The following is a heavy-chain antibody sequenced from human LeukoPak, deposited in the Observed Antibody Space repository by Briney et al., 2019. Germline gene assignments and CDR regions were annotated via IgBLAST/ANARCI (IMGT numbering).Heavy chain of an antibody. CDR2: ISGGSSYI. CDR3: ARKGVFCSSTSCYRAEFDY. D-gene: IGHD2-2*02. Sequence: GGSLRLSCAASGFTFSSYSMSWVRQAPGKGLEWVSSISGGSSYIYYAGSVKGRFTISRDNAKNSLYLQMNSLTAEDTAVYYCARKGVFCSSTSCYRAEFDYWGQGTLVTVSS. CDR1: GFTFSSYS. J-gene: IGHJ4*02. V-gene: IGHV3-21*01.